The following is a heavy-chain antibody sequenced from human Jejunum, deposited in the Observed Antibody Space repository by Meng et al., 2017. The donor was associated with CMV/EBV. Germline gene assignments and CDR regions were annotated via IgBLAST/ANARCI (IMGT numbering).Heavy chain of an antibody. CDR2: IYSGSTT. Sequence: LSCAASGFTFSSNAMSWVRQAPGKGLEWVAVIYSGSTTSYVDSAKGRFTISRENSKNTMYLQMNSLRVEDTAKYYCAIYSGYGSFDYWGQGTLVTVSS. J-gene: IGHJ4*02. CDR1: GFTFSSNA. D-gene: IGHD3-22*01. CDR3: AIYSGYGSFDY. V-gene: IGHV3-23*03.